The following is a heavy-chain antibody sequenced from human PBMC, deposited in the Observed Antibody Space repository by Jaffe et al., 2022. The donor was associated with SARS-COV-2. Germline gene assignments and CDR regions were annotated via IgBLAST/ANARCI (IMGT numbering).Heavy chain of an antibody. CDR2: INPSGGST. CDR3: AREVSSGWLQLNHYYFDY. V-gene: IGHV1-46*01. J-gene: IGHJ4*02. D-gene: IGHD1-1*01. CDR1: GYTFISHY. Sequence: QVQLVQSGAEVKKPGASVKIFCKASGYTFISHYIHWVRQAPGQGPEWMGRINPSGGSTNYAQKFQGRVTVTRDTSTSTVYMELSSLGSEDTAVYYCAREVSSGWLQLNHYYFDYWGQGTLVTVSS.